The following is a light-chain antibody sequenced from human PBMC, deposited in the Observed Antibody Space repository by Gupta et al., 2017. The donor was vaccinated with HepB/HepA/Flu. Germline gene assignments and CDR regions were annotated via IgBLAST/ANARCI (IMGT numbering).Light chain of an antibody. CDR1: QDISRW. CDR2: VAS. Sequence: DIHMTQSLSSVSASVGDRVTITCRASQDISRWLAWYQQKPGTAPQLLIYVASSLRSGVPSRFSGSGSGTDFTLTISSLQPEDFATYYCQQDKSYPLTFGGGTKVEIK. J-gene: IGKJ4*01. CDR3: QQDKSYPLT. V-gene: IGKV1-12*01.